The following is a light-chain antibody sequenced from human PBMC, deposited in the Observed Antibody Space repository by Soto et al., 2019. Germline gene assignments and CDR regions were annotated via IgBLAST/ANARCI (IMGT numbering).Light chain of an antibody. J-gene: IGKJ5*01. CDR1: QSVGSN. V-gene: IGKV3-20*01. CDR3: QQYGSSPIT. CDR2: AAS. Sequence: EVVMTQSPATLSVSPGETATLSCRASQSVGSNLAWYQQKPGQAPRLLIYAASSRATGIPDRFSGSGSGTDFTLTISRLEPEDFAVYYCQQYGSSPITFGQGTRLEIK.